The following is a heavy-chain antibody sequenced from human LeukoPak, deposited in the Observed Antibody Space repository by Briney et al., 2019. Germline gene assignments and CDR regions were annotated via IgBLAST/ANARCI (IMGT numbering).Heavy chain of an antibody. V-gene: IGHV3-7*01. Sequence: GGSLRLSCVASGFTFSSYWMTWVRQAPGKGLEWVANIKTDGSLTYYVDSVKGRFTISRDNAKNSLYLQMNSLRAEDTAVYYCAREGYSSGWYKIVLWGQGTLVTVSS. J-gene: IGHJ4*02. D-gene: IGHD6-19*01. CDR1: GFTFSSYW. CDR3: AREGYSSGWYKIVL. CDR2: IKTDGSLT.